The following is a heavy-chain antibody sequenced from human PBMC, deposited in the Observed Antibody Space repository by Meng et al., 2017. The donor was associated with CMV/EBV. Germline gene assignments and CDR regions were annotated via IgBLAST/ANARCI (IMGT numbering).Heavy chain of an antibody. J-gene: IGHJ4*02. CDR2: ISSSSSYI. V-gene: IGHV3-21*01. Sequence: SGFTFSRYSMNGVRQAPGKGLEWVSSISSSSSYIYYADSVKGRFTISRDNAKNSLYLQMNSLRAEDTAVYYCAREACSGGSCYLGVWGQGTLVTVSS. D-gene: IGHD2-15*01. CDR3: AREACSGGSCYLGV. CDR1: GFTFSRYS.